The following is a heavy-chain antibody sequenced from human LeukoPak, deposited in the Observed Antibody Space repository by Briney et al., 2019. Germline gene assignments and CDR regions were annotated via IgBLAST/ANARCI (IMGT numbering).Heavy chain of an antibody. J-gene: IGHJ3*02. CDR1: GFTFSSYG. CDR2: ISYDGSNK. D-gene: IGHD3-3*01. V-gene: IGHV3-30*03. CDR3: ARGALLNGLWSGFGMEDI. Sequence: GGSLRLSCAASGFTFSSYGMHWVRQAPGKGLEWVAVISYDGSNKYYADSVKGRFTISRDNSKNTLYLQMNSLRAEDTAVYYCARGALLNGLWSGFGMEDIWGQGTMVTVSS.